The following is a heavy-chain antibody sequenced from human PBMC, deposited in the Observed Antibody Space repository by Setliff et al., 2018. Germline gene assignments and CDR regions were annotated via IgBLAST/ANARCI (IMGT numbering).Heavy chain of an antibody. CDR3: ARDNWAAAGIFDY. D-gene: IGHD6-13*01. CDR2: IYHSGSA. J-gene: IGHJ4*02. CDR1: GYSISSGYY. Sequence: PSETLSLTCAVSGYSISSGYYWGWIRQPPGKGLEWIGSIYHSGSAYYNPSLKSRVTISVDTSKNQFSLKLSSVTAADTAVYYCARDNWAAAGIFDYWGQGTLVT. V-gene: IGHV4-38-2*02.